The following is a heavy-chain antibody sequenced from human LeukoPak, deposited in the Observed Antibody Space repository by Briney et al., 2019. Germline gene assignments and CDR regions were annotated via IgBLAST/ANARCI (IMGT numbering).Heavy chain of an antibody. CDR3: AKGGYCSGGSCYDDPLSAEYFQH. Sequence: GGSLRLSCAASGFTFSSYAMSWVRQAPGKGLERVSDISGSGGSTYYPDSVKGRFTIVRDNSKNTLYLQMNSLTAEDTAVYYCAKGGYCSGGSCYDDPLSAEYFQHWGQGTLVTVSS. D-gene: IGHD2-15*01. V-gene: IGHV3-23*01. CDR1: GFTFSSYA. J-gene: IGHJ1*01. CDR2: ISGSGGST.